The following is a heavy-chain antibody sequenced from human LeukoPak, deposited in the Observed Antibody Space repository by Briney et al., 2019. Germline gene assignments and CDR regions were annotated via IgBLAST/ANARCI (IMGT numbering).Heavy chain of an antibody. J-gene: IGHJ5*02. CDR3: ARRIVGATNWFDP. CDR1: GFIFDDYG. CDR2: INWNGGST. D-gene: IGHD1-26*01. Sequence: PGGSLRLSCAASGFIFDDYGMSWIRQAPGKGLEWVSGINWNGGSTGYADSVKGRFTISRDNAKNSLYLQMNSLRAEDTALYYCARRIVGATNWFDPWGQGTLVTVSS. V-gene: IGHV3-20*04.